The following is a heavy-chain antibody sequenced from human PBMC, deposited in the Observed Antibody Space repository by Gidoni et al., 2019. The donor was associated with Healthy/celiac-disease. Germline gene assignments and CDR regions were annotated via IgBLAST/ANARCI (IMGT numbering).Heavy chain of an antibody. D-gene: IGHD3-3*01. V-gene: IGHV4-61*01. CDR3: ARVYYDFWGGYSKFDY. J-gene: IGHJ4*02. CDR2: MYYSGST. CDR1: GGSVSSRLYY. Sequence: QVQLQESGPGLVKPSETLSLTCTVSGGSVSSRLYYWSWIRQPPGKGLVWIGYMYYSGSTNYNHSLKSRVTISVDASKNQFSLKMSSVTAADTAVYYCARVYYDFWGGYSKFDYWGQGTLVTVSS.